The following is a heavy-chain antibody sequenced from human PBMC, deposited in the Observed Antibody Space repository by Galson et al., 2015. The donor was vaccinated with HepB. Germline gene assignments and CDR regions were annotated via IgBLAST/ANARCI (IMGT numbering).Heavy chain of an antibody. D-gene: IGHD6-13*01. J-gene: IGHJ5*02. CDR2: INPSDSYT. V-gene: IGHV5-10-1*01. CDR1: GYSFTSYR. CDR3: ARQIAAAGTLYWFDP. Sequence: QSGAEVKKPGESLRISCKGSGYSFTSYRISWVRQMPGKGLEWMGRINPSDSYTNYSPSFQGHVTISADKSISTAYLQWSSLKASDTAMYYCARQIAAAGTLYWFDPWGQGTLVTVSS.